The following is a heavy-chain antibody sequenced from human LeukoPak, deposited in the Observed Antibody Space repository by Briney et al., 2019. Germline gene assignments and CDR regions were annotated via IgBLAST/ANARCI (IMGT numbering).Heavy chain of an antibody. CDR1: GFTFSTYA. CDR3: AKDHDSSGYPGFDY. D-gene: IGHD3-22*01. V-gene: IGHV3-23*01. J-gene: IGHJ4*02. Sequence: TGGSLRLSCAASGFTFSTYAMTWVRQAPGKGLEWVSAIRGSGANKYYADSVKGRFTISRDNSKNTLYLQMNSLRAEDTAVYYCAKDHDSSGYPGFDYWGQGTLVTVSS. CDR2: IRGSGANK.